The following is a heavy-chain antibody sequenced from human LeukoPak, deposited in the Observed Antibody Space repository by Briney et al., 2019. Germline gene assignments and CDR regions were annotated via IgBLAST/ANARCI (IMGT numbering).Heavy chain of an antibody. J-gene: IGHJ6*02. CDR3: ARDTVVMSTPYYYYYGMDV. D-gene: IGHD4-23*01. CDR1: GYTFTGYY. Sequence: ASVKVSYKASGYTFTGYYIHWVRQAPGQGLEWMGWINPDSGGTNSAQNFQGRVTMTRDTSISTAYMELNRLRSDDTAVYYCARDTVVMSTPYYYYYGMDVWGQGTTVTVSS. V-gene: IGHV1-2*02. CDR2: INPDSGGT.